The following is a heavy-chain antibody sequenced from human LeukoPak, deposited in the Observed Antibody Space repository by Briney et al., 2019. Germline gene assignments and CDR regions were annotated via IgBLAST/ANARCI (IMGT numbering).Heavy chain of an antibody. Sequence: SETLSLTCAVYGGSFSGYYWSWIRQPPGKGLEWIGEINHSGSTNYNPSLKSRVTISVDTSKNQFSLKLSSVTAADTAVYYRASVRGYSGYDWSPYYYYGMDVWGQGTTVTVSS. J-gene: IGHJ6*02. CDR3: ASVRGYSGYDWSPYYYYGMDV. CDR2: INHSGST. V-gene: IGHV4-34*01. D-gene: IGHD5-12*01. CDR1: GGSFSGYY.